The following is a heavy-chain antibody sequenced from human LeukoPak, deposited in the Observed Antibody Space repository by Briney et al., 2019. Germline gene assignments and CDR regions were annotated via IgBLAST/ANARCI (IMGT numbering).Heavy chain of an antibody. CDR3: ARAMVRGVISSARDY. D-gene: IGHD3-10*01. CDR1: GYSFNSFW. Sequence: GESLKISCQGSGYSFNSFWIGWVRQMPGKGLEWMGIIYPGDSDTRYSPSFQGQVPIPADMSISTVYLQWSSLKASDTAMYYCARAMVRGVISSARDYWGQGTLVTVSS. J-gene: IGHJ4*02. CDR2: IYPGDSDT. V-gene: IGHV5-51*01.